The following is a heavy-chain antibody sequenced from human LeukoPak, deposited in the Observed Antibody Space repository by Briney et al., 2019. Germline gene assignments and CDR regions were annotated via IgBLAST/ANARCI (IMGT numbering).Heavy chain of an antibody. CDR1: GGLITSTIHY. J-gene: IGHJ4*02. CDR2: IYYNGIT. Sequence: NPSETLSLTCSVSGGLITSTIHYWAWIRQPPGKGLEWTASIYYNGITYYNASLESRVTMSVDTSRNQFSLRLNSVSAADTSVYYCARQPTVRRGAVASNFDYWGQGTLVTVSS. CDR3: ARQPTVRRGAVASNFDY. D-gene: IGHD6-19*01. V-gene: IGHV4-39*01.